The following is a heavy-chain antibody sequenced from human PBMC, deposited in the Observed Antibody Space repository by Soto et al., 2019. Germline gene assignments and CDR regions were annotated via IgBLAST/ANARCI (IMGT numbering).Heavy chain of an antibody. V-gene: IGHV4-59*01. D-gene: IGHD2-15*01. CDR2: IHYSGST. CDR1: GGSISGSY. J-gene: IGHJ4*02. CDR3: TKSRRTDAEGYSFDY. Sequence: SETLSLTCTVSGGSISGSYWSWIRQTPGKVLEWVGYIHYSGSTNYNPSLKSRVTMSVDSAKNQFSLQLSSVTAADTAVYFCTKSRRTDAEGYSFDYWGQGALVTSPQ.